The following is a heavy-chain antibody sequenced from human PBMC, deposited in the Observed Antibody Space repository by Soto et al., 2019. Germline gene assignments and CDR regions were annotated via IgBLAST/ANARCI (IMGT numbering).Heavy chain of an antibody. CDR1: GFNFSSYV. Sequence: QVQLVESGGGVVQPGRSLRLSCAASGFNFSSYVMHWVRQAPGKGLEWVAVIWYDGGNKYYADSVKGRFTISRDNSKNTLYRKMNRLRAEDRAVYYCARDGQWLPRDGLRSSYYFDYWGQGTLVTVSS. V-gene: IGHV3-33*01. D-gene: IGHD6-19*01. J-gene: IGHJ4*02. CDR2: IWYDGGNK. CDR3: ARDGQWLPRDGLRSSYYFDY.